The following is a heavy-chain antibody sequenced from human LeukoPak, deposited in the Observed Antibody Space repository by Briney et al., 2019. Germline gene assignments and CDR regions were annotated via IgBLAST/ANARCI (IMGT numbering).Heavy chain of an antibody. CDR3: ARGPPLFDP. J-gene: IGHJ5*02. Sequence: GGSLRLSCAVSGFIVNTYYMSWVRQAPGKGLEWVSYIDTSSPTIYYADSVKGRFTISRDNAKNSLYLQMNSLRAEDTAVYYCARGPPLFDPWGQGTLVTVSS. V-gene: IGHV3-48*01. CDR1: GFIVNTYY. CDR2: IDTSSPTI.